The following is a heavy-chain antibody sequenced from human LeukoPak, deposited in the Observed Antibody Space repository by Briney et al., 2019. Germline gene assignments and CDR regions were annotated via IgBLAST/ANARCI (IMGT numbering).Heavy chain of an antibody. J-gene: IGHJ6*02. V-gene: IGHV4-31*03. CDR3: ARDPLVVVPAATTYYYYYGMDV. CDR1: GGSISSGGYY. D-gene: IGHD2-2*01. CDR2: IYYSGST. Sequence: PSETLSLTCTVSGGSISSGGYYWSWIPQHPGKGLEWIGYIYYSGSTYYNPSLKSRVTISVDTSKNQFSLKLSSVTAADTAVYYCARDPLVVVPAATTYYYYYGMDVWGQGTTVTVSS.